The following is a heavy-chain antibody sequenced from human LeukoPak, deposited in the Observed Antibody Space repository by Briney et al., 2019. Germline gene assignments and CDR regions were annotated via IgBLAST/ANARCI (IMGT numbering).Heavy chain of an antibody. J-gene: IGHJ4*02. V-gene: IGHV3-23*01. CDR3: AKRSAESSGYFDY. CDR2: ITGSGTFT. Sequence: GGSLRLSCAASGITFIKYSMTWVRQAPGKGLEWVSAITGSGTFTDYADSVKGRFTISRDNSKNTLYLQMNSLRAEDTDVYYCAKRSAESSGYFDYWGQGTLVTVSS. CDR1: GITFIKYS. D-gene: IGHD6-19*01.